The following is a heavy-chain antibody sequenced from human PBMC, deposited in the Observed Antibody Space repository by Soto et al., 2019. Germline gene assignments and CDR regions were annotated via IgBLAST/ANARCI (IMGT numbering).Heavy chain of an antibody. D-gene: IGHD5-12*01. Sequence: GGSLRLSCAASGFTFSSYWMSWVRQAPGKGLEWVANIKQDGSEKYYVDSVKGRFTTSRDNAKNSLYLQMNSLRAEDTAVYYCARERVATTANYYYYGMDVWGQGTTVTVSS. J-gene: IGHJ6*02. CDR2: IKQDGSEK. V-gene: IGHV3-7*03. CDR3: ARERVATTANYYYYGMDV. CDR1: GFTFSSYW.